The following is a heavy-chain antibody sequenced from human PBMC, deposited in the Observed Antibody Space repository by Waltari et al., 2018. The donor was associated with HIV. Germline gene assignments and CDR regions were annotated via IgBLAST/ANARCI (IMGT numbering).Heavy chain of an antibody. CDR1: GFILVDDA. V-gene: IGHV3-49*03. D-gene: IGHD3-10*01. CDR3: TANLWF. J-gene: IGHJ4*02. Sequence: HVVESGGALVQPGWSLRLSCTARGFILVDDAMSWFRQARGKGPEWVGSIRSKDHGGTTDYAESVKGRFSISRDDSKSIAYLQMNSLKTDDSCVYYCTANLWFGGQGTLVTVSS. CDR2: IRSKDHGGTT.